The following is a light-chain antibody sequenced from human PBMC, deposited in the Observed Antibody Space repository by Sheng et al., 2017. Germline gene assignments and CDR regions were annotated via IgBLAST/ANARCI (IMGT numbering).Light chain of an antibody. Sequence: DIQMTQSPSSLSASVGDRVTITCQASQDISNYLNWYQQKPGQAPKLLIYDASNLKTGVPSRFSGSGSGTDFTFTISSLQPEDIATFYCQQYDHLPTFGGGTKVELK. CDR1: QDISNY. V-gene: IGKV1-33*01. J-gene: IGKJ4*01. CDR2: DAS. CDR3: QQYDHLPT.